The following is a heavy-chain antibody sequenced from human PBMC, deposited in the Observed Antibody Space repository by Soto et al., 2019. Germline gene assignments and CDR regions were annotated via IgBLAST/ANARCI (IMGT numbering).Heavy chain of an antibody. V-gene: IGHV1-69*02. CDR1: GGTFSSYT. J-gene: IGHJ6*03. Sequence: QVQLVQSGAEVKKPGSSVKVSCKASGGTFSSYTISWVRQAPGQGLEWMGRIIPTLGIANYAQKFQGRVTITADKSTSTAYMELSSLRSEDTAVYYCTSGDYGQNYYYMDVWGKGTTVTVSS. D-gene: IGHD4-17*01. CDR2: IIPTLGIA. CDR3: TSGDYGQNYYYMDV.